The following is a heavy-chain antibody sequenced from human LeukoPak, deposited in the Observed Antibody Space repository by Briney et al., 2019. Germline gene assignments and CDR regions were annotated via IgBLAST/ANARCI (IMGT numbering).Heavy chain of an antibody. CDR3: ARAVSGWYDVGYYFDY. Sequence: PGGSLRLSCAASGFTFSSYDMHWVRQATGKGLEWVSAIGTAGDTYYPGSVKGRFTISRENAKNSLYLKMNSLRAGDTAVYYCARAVSGWYDVGYYFDYWGQGTLVTVPS. V-gene: IGHV3-13*01. D-gene: IGHD6-19*01. CDR2: IGTAGDT. CDR1: GFTFSSYD. J-gene: IGHJ4*02.